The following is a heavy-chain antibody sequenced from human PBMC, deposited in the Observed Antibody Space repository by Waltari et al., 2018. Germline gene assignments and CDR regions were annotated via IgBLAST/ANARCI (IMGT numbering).Heavy chain of an antibody. CDR2: INSDGSGT. Sequence: EVQLVESGGGLVQPGGSLRVSCTASGFTFCSYWMHWFRQVPGKGLVGVSRINSDGSGTSYADSAKGRFTISRDNAKNTLFLQMNSLRGEDTAVYYCASGNSHAFDLWGQGTMVTVSS. CDR1: GFTFCSYW. CDR3: ASGNSHAFDL. D-gene: IGHD1-7*01. V-gene: IGHV3-74*01. J-gene: IGHJ3*01.